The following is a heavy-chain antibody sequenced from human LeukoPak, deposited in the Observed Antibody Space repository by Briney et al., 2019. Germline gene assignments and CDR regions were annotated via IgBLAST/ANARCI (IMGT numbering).Heavy chain of an antibody. CDR3: ARGPYCTNGVCWSWFVP. J-gene: IGHJ5*02. Sequence: PSETVSLTCTVSGASISSNYWSWIRQPPGKGLEWIGYIYYSGSTNYNPSLKSRVTISVDTSKNQFSLKLSSVTAADTAVYYCARGPYCTNGVCWSWFVPWGQGALVTVSS. CDR1: GASISSNY. D-gene: IGHD2-8*01. CDR2: IYYSGST. V-gene: IGHV4-59*01.